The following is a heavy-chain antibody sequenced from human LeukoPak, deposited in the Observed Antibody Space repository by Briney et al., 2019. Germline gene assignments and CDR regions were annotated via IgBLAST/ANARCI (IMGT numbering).Heavy chain of an antibody. CDR1: GYTFTSYD. V-gene: IGHV1-8*01. CDR2: MNPNSGNT. D-gene: IGHD3-22*01. J-gene: IGHJ4*02. CDR3: ARVKWYYYDSSGYYY. Sequence: VSAKVSCKASGYTFTSYDINWVRQATGQGLEWMGWMNPNSGNTGYAQKFQGRVTMTRNTSISTAYMELSSLRSEDTAVYYCARVKWYYYDSSGYYYWGQGTLVTVSS.